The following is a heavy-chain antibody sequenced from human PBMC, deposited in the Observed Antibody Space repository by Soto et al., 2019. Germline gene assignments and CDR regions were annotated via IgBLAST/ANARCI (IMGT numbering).Heavy chain of an antibody. CDR2: ITPSTGNT. J-gene: IGHJ5*02. Sequence: ASVKVSCKAFGYPFVDFAFNWIRQAPGQGPEWIGWITPSTGNTNYAQKLQGRLTLTTDTSTGTAHMQLRGLRSDGTAMYYCARIQVKFFDRSFFFFSDPRGQGTQVTVSS. D-gene: IGHD3-10*01. CDR1: GYPFVDFA. V-gene: IGHV1-18*01. CDR3: ARIQVKFFDRSFFFFSDP.